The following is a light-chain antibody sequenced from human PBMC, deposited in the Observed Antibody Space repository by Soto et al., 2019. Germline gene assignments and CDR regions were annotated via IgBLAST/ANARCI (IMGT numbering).Light chain of an antibody. Sequence: QAVLTQSPSASASLGASVKLTCTLSSGHSSYAIAWHQQQPEKGPRYLMKFNSDGSHSKGDGIPDRFSGSSSGAERYLTISSLQSEDAADYYCQTWGTGIVVFGGGTKLTVL. V-gene: IGLV4-69*01. J-gene: IGLJ2*01. CDR1: SGHSSYA. CDR2: FNSDGSH. CDR3: QTWGTGIVV.